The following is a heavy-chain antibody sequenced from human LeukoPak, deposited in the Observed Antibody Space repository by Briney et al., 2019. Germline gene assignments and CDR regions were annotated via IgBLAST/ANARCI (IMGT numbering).Heavy chain of an antibody. J-gene: IGHJ3*02. D-gene: IGHD2-15*01. CDR2: IIPIFGTA. CDR3: ARVYCSGGSCYSYAFDI. Sequence: SVKVSCKASGGTFSSYAISWVRQAPGQGLEWMGGIIPIFGTANYAQKFQGRVTITTDESTSTAYMELSSLRSEDTAVYYCARVYCSGGSCYSYAFDIWGQGTMVTVSS. CDR1: GGTFSSYA. V-gene: IGHV1-69*05.